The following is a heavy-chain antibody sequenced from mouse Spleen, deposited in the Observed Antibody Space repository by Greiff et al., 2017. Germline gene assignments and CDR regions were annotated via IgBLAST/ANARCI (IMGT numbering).Heavy chain of an antibody. Sequence: EVKLQESGPELVKPGASVKISCKASGYSFTGYYMNWVKQSPEKSLEWIGEINPSTGGTTYNQKFKAKATLTVDKSSSTAYMQLKSLTSEDSAVYYCARDYYDYDGRYFDVWGTGTTVTVSS. V-gene: IGHV1-42*01. D-gene: IGHD2-4*01. CDR3: ARDYYDYDGRYFDV. CDR1: GYSFTGYY. CDR2: INPSTGGT. J-gene: IGHJ1*03.